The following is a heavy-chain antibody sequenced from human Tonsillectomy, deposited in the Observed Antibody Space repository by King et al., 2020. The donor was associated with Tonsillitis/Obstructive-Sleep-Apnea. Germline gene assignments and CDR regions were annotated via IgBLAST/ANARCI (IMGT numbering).Heavy chain of an antibody. V-gene: IGHV5-51*01. CDR2: IFPGDSDT. Sequence: VQLVESGAEVKKPGESLKISCKVPGYIFTSQWIGWVRQMPGKGLEWMGIIFPGDSDTRYSPSFQGQVTISADKSISTAYLQWSSLKASDTAMYYCVRHADDYKPPHHWGQGTLVTVSS. J-gene: IGHJ5*02. D-gene: IGHD3-16*01. CDR1: GYIFTSQW. CDR3: VRHADDYKPPHH.